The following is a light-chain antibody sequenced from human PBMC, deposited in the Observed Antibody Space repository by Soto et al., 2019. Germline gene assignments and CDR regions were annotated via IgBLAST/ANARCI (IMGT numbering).Light chain of an antibody. V-gene: IGKV3-11*01. CDR2: DAS. J-gene: IGKJ1*01. Sequence: EIVLTQSPGTLSLAPGEGASLSCRASQSVSSYLAWYQQKPGQAPRLLIYDASNRATGIPARFSGSGSGTDFTLTISSLEPEDFAVYYCQQRSNWPWTFGQGTKVDIK. CDR3: QQRSNWPWT. CDR1: QSVSSY.